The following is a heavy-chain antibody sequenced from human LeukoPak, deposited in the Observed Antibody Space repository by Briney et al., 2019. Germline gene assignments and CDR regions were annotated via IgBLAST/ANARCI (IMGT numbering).Heavy chain of an antibody. V-gene: IGHV3-7*01. CDR2: INQDGSEK. Sequence: GGSLRLSCAASGFTFSSYWMTWVRQAPGKGLEWVANINQDGSEKYSVDSVKGRFTISRDNPKNSLYLQMNSLRAEDTAVYYCARGGYYGSGNYYPLDYWGQGTLVTVSS. J-gene: IGHJ4*02. CDR3: ARGGYYGSGNYYPLDY. CDR1: GFTFSSYW. D-gene: IGHD3-10*01.